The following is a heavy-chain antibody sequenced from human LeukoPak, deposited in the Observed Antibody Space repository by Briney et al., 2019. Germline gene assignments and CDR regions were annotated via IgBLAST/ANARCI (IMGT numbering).Heavy chain of an antibody. CDR1: GFTFRYYY. Sequence: GGSLRLSCAASGFTFRYYYISWLRQAPGEGLEGVSYISSSGSTIYYADSVKGRFTISRDNAKNSLYLQMNSLRAEDTAVYYCAELGITMIGGVWGKGTTVTISS. CDR3: AELGITMIGGV. V-gene: IGHV3-11*04. D-gene: IGHD3-10*02. J-gene: IGHJ6*04. CDR2: ISSSGSTI.